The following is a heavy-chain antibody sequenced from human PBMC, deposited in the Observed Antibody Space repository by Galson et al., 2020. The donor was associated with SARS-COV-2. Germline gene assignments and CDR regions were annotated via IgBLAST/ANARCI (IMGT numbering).Heavy chain of an antibody. CDR2: IRSKAYGGTT. D-gene: IGHD2-2*01. CDR3: NALYCSSTSCYVSSFDY. CDR1: GFTFGDYA. J-gene: IGHJ4*02. Sequence: GGSLRLSCTASGFTFGDYAMSWFRQAPGKGLEWVGFIRSKAYGGTTEYAASVKGRFTISRDDSKSIAYLQMNSLKTEDTAVYYCNALYCSSTSCYVSSFDYWGQGTLVTVSS. V-gene: IGHV3-49*03.